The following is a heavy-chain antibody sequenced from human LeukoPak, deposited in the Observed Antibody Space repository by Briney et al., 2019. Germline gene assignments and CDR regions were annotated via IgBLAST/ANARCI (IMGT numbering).Heavy chain of an antibody. Sequence: PGGSLRLSCAASGFTFSSYSMSWVRQAPGKGLEWVANIKQDGSEKYYVDSVKGRFTISRDNAKNSLYLQMNSLRAEDTAVYYCARHSGYSYGYLVRDYYYMDVWGKGTTVTVSS. CDR3: ARHSGYSYGYLVRDYYYMDV. CDR1: GFTFSSYS. CDR2: IKQDGSEK. J-gene: IGHJ6*03. V-gene: IGHV3-7*01. D-gene: IGHD5-18*01.